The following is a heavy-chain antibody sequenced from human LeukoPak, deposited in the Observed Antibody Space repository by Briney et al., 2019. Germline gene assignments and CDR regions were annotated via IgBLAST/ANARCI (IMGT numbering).Heavy chain of an antibody. V-gene: IGHV3-21*01. J-gene: IGHJ4*02. D-gene: IGHD3-22*01. CDR2: IISSSSDI. Sequence: KPGGSLRLSCAASGFPFSSYNMNWVRQAPGKGLEWVSSIISSSSDIYYADSVKGRFTISRDNAKNSLYLQMNSLRAEDTALYYCAREYYYDSSGYYSLGYWGQGTLATVSS. CDR1: GFPFSSYN. CDR3: AREYYYDSSGYYSLGY.